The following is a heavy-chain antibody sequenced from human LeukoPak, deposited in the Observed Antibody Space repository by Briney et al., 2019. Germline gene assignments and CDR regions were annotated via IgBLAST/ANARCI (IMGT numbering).Heavy chain of an antibody. CDR1: GFTFSSYW. D-gene: IGHD6-25*01. Sequence: GGSLRLSCAASGFTFSSYWMSWVRQAPGKGLEWVANIKQDGSEKYYVDSVKGRFTISRDNAKNSLYLQMNSLRAEDTAVYYCARDERIAAPSTYYYYYMDVWGKGTAVTVSS. V-gene: IGHV3-7*01. CDR2: IKQDGSEK. J-gene: IGHJ6*03. CDR3: ARDERIAAPSTYYYYYMDV.